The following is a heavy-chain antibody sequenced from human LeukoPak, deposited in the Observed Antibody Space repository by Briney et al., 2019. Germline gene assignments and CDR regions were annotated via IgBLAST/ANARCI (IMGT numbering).Heavy chain of an antibody. D-gene: IGHD2/OR15-2a*01. CDR3: AGLSRGVRFDS. J-gene: IGHJ5*01. CDR1: GGSISSSTYY. Sequence: PSETLSLTCTVSGGSISSSTYYWGWIRQPPGKGLEWIGSIYRSGDTYYNPSLKSRVAISIDTSKNQFSLKLGPVTAADTAFYYCAGLSRGVRFDSWGQGTLVTVSS. V-gene: IGHV4-39*01. CDR2: IYRSGDT.